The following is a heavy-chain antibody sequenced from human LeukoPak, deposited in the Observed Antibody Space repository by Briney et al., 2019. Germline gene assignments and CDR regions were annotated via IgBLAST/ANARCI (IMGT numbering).Heavy chain of an antibody. V-gene: IGHV1-69*04. CDR2: IIPILGIA. Sequence: SVKVSCKASGYTFTSYGISWVRQAPGQGLEWMGRIIPILGIANYAQKFQGRVTITADKSTSTAYMELSSLRSEDTAVYYCATVPSYGGKGLDYWGQGTLVTVSS. D-gene: IGHD4-23*01. CDR3: ATVPSYGGKGLDY. J-gene: IGHJ4*02. CDR1: GYTFTSYG.